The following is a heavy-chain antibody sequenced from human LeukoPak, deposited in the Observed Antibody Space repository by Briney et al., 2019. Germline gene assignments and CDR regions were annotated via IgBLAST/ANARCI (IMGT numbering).Heavy chain of an antibody. CDR3: ARDQSSYGMDV. CDR2: IWYDGSNK. CDR1: GFTFSSYG. D-gene: IGHD3-16*02. J-gene: IGHJ6*02. V-gene: IGHV3-33*01. Sequence: GGSLRLSCAASGFTFSSYGMHWVRQAPGKGLEWVAVIWYDGSNKYYADSVKGRFTISRDNSKNTLFMQMNSLRAEDTAVYYCARDQSSYGMDVWGQGTTVTVSS.